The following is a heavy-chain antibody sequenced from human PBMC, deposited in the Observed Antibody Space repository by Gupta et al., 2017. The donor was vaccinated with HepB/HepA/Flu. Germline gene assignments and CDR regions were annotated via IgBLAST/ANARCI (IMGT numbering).Heavy chain of an antibody. D-gene: IGHD1-7*01. V-gene: IGHV2-26*01. CDR3: ELFQWGTSNGLEP. Sequence: QVTLKESGPVLVKPTETLTLTCTVSGFSLTNVRMGVSWIRQPPGKALEWIAHIFSNDVKPVRASLKNRVTIYKDLAKSQVVRIMNNRDPLNTCTSSGELFQWGTSNGLEPWGQGPLVSGAS. CDR2: IFSNDVK. J-gene: IGHJ5*02. CDR1: GFSLTNVRMG.